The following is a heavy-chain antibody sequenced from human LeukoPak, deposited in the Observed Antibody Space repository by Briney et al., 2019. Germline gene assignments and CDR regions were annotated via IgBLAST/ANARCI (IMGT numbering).Heavy chain of an antibody. D-gene: IGHD2-2*01. V-gene: IGHV4-34*01. Sequence: SETLSLTCTVSGGSISSYYWSWIRQPPGKGLEWIGEINHSGSTNYNPSLKSRVTISVDTSKNQFSLKLSSVTAADTAVYYCARASSYCSSTSCYRKPKNWFDPWGQGTLVTVSS. CDR2: INHSGST. CDR3: ARASSYCSSTSCYRKPKNWFDP. J-gene: IGHJ5*02. CDR1: GGSISSYY.